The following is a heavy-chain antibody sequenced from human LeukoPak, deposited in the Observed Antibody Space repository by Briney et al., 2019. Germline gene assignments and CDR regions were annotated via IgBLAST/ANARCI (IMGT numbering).Heavy chain of an antibody. J-gene: IGHJ5*02. CDR1: GGTFSSYA. CDR2: IIPILGIA. Sequence: SVKVSCKASGGTFSSYAISWVRQAPGQGLEWMGRIIPILGIANYAQKFQGRVTITADKSTSTAYMELSSLRSEDTAVYYCAVGEWEPRDNWFDPWGQGTLVTVSS. D-gene: IGHD1-26*01. CDR3: AVGEWEPRDNWFDP. V-gene: IGHV1-69*04.